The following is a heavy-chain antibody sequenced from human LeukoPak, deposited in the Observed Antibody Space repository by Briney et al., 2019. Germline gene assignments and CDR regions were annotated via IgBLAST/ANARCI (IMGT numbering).Heavy chain of an antibody. CDR2: IYSGGST. D-gene: IGHD3-22*01. CDR3: ARIDSSGYLTSGPFDI. Sequence: PGGSLRLSRAASGFTVSSTYMSWVSQAPGKGLEWVSVIYSGGSTYYADSVKGRFTISRHNSKNTLYLQMNSLRAEDTAVYYCARIDSSGYLTSGPFDIWGQGTMVTVSS. V-gene: IGHV3-53*04. J-gene: IGHJ3*02. CDR1: GFTVSSTY.